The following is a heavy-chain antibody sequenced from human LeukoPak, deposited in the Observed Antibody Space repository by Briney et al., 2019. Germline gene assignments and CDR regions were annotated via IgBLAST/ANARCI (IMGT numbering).Heavy chain of an antibody. CDR3: ARGDGYNDAEYLQH. J-gene: IGHJ1*01. Sequence: GGSLRLSCAASGFTFSNYAMTWVRQAQGKGLQWVSAITGSGGSTSYADSVKGRFAISRDNSKKTLYLQMNRLRVEDTAVYYCARGDGYNDAEYLQHWGQGTLVTVS. CDR1: GFTFSNYA. CDR2: ITGSGGST. V-gene: IGHV3-23*01. D-gene: IGHD5-24*01.